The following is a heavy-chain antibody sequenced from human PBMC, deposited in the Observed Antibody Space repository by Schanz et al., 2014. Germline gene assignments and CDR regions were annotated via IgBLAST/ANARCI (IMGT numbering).Heavy chain of an antibody. Sequence: QVQLVQSGAEVKKPGASVKVSCKVSGYTFTSDSMHWVRQAPGQGLEWMGIINLSGGSTNNAQKFQGRLTMTRDTSTSTAYMELRSLRADDTAMYYCARGGYSSGWYDRDIAHFDYWGQGTLGTVSS. J-gene: IGHJ4*02. CDR2: INLSGGST. CDR1: GYTFTSDS. CDR3: ARGGYSSGWYDRDIAHFDY. V-gene: IGHV1-46*01. D-gene: IGHD6-19*01.